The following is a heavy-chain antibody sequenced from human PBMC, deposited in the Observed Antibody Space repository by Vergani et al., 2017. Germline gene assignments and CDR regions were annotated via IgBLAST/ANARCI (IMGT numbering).Heavy chain of an antibody. Sequence: QVQLQQWGAGLLKPSETLSLTCAVYGGSFSGYYWSWIRQPPGKGLEWIGEINHSGSTNYNPSLKSRVTISVDTSKNQFSLKLSSVTAADTAVYYCARGREIVVVPAAMGSEVGSDYWGQGTLDTVSS. D-gene: IGHD2-2*01. CDR1: GGSFSGYY. V-gene: IGHV4-34*01. CDR3: ARGREIVVVPAAMGSEVGSDY. CDR2: INHSGST. J-gene: IGHJ4*02.